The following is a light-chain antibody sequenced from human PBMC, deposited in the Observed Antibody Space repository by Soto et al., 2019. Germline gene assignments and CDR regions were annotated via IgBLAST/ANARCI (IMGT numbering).Light chain of an antibody. CDR1: QSVSSN. CDR3: QQYNNWPPIFI. V-gene: IGKV3-15*01. J-gene: IGKJ3*01. CDR2: GAS. Sequence: EIVMTQSPATLSVSPGERATLSCRASQSVSSNLAWYQQKPGQAPRLLIYGASTRATGIPARFSGSGSGTEFTLTISSLQSEDFAVYYCQQYNNWPPIFIFAPGTKVDIK.